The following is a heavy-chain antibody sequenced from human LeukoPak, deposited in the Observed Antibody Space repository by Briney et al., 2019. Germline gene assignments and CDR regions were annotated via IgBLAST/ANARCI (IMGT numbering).Heavy chain of an antibody. V-gene: IGHV3-23*01. CDR3: AKFGASVWLEDFWSGYGAFDI. CDR1: GFTFSSYA. CDR2: ISGSGGST. Sequence: PGGSLRLSCAASGFTFSSYAMSWVRQAPGKGLEWVSAISGSGGSTYYADSVKGRFTISRDNSKNTLYLQMNSLRAEDTAVYYCAKFGASVWLEDFWSGYGAFDIWGQGTMVTVSS. J-gene: IGHJ3*02. D-gene: IGHD3-3*01.